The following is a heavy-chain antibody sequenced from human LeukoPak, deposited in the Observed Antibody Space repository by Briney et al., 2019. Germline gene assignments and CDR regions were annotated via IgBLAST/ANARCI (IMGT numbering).Heavy chain of an antibody. D-gene: IGHD3-22*01. CDR3: AKDQRGTYYDSSGPEGAFDI. J-gene: IGHJ3*02. CDR1: GFTFSSYA. Sequence: GGSLRLSCAASGFTFSSYAMSWVRQAPGKGLEWVSAISGSGGSTYYADSVKGRFTISRDNSKNTLYLQMNSLRAEDTAVYYCAKDQRGTYYDSSGPEGAFDIWGQGTMVTVSS. CDR2: ISGSGGST. V-gene: IGHV3-23*01.